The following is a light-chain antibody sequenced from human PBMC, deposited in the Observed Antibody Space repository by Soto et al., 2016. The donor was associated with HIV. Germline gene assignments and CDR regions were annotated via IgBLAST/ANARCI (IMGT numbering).Light chain of an antibody. CDR3: LQHHSYPLS. CDR2: SAS. CDR1: QGITSD. Sequence: DIQMTQSPSSLSASIGDRVTITCRASQGITSDLGWYQQKPGKAPKRLIYSASSLQSGVPSRFIGSGSGTEFTLTISSLQPEDFATYYCLQHHSYPLSFGGGTKVEIK. J-gene: IGKJ4*01. V-gene: IGKV1-17*01.